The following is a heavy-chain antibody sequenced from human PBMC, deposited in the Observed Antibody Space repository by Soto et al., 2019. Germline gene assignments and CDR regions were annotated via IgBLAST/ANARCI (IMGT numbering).Heavy chain of an antibody. V-gene: IGHV4-34*01. CDR3: ARGSTRLRFLDP. Sequence: PSETLSLTCAVYGGSFSGYYWSWIRQPPGKGLEWIGEINHSGSTNYNPSLKSRVTISVDTSKNQFSLKLSSVTAADTAVYYCARGSTRLRFLDPWGQGTLVTVSS. J-gene: IGHJ5*02. CDR1: GGSFSGYY. CDR2: INHSGST. D-gene: IGHD2-2*01.